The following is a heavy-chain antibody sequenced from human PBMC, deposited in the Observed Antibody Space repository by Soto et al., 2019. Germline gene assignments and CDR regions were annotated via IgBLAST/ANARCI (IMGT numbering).Heavy chain of an antibody. J-gene: IGHJ6*02. CDR1: GFILSDCA. V-gene: IGHV3-21*05. Sequence: PGGSLRLSCATSGFILSDCAMNWVRQAPGKGLEWVSYISSSSSDIDYADSVKGRFTVSRDNAKNSLYLQMNSLRAEDTAVYYCAREKREGWLRLGHYYYYGMDVWGQGTTVTVSS. CDR3: AREKREGWLRLGHYYYYGMDV. D-gene: IGHD5-12*01. CDR2: ISSSSSDI.